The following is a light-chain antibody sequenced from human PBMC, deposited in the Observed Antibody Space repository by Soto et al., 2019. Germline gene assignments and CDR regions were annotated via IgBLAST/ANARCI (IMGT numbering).Light chain of an antibody. J-gene: IGKJ1*01. CDR3: QQYNSYSPWT. CDR1: QSISSW. V-gene: IGKV1-5*01. Sequence: IPMSQCPSSMSTSVGARVTITCRASQSISSWLAWYQQKPGKAPKLLIYDASSLESGVPSRFSGSGSGTEFPLTISSLQPDDLAPYYCQQYNSYSPWTFGEGTKVHIK. CDR2: DAS.